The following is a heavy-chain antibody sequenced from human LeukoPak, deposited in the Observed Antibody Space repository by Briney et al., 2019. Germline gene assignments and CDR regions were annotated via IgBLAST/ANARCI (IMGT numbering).Heavy chain of an antibody. V-gene: IGHV4-4*09. CDR3: ARTVVVTAIHFFDY. Sequence: SETLSLTCTVSGGSFSNYYWSWIRQPPGKGLEWIGYIYTSGSTNYNPSLESRVTISVDTSKNHFSLKLSSVTAADTAVYYCARTVVVTAIHFFDYWGQGTLDTVSS. D-gene: IGHD2-21*02. CDR1: GGSFSNYY. CDR2: IYTSGST. J-gene: IGHJ4*02.